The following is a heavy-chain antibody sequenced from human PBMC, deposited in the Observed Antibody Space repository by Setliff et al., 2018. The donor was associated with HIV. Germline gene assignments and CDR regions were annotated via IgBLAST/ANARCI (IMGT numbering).Heavy chain of an antibody. Sequence: SETLSLTCSVSGDSISAYYWTWIRQSPGKGLEWIGWIYKNGNTNYSPSLTSRLTISVDTSKNQFSLKLSSVTAADTAVYYCAARKLSAAAFDYWGQGSLVTVS. CDR1: GDSISAYY. J-gene: IGHJ4*02. CDR3: AARKLSAAAFDY. V-gene: IGHV4-4*09. CDR2: IYKNGNT. D-gene: IGHD6-13*01.